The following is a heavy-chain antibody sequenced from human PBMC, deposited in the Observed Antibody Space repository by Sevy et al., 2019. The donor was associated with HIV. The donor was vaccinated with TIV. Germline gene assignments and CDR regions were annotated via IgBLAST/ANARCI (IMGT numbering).Heavy chain of an antibody. J-gene: IGHJ4*02. Sequence: ASVKVSCKASGYTFTNYYIHWVRQAPGQGLEWMGWMNPDSGDTNYAQRFQGRVTMTRDTSISTAYMELSRVRSDDTALYYCARAPSVYDFLWLWGQGTLVTVSS. CDR1: GYTFTNYY. D-gene: IGHD3-3*01. CDR2: MNPDSGDT. CDR3: ARAPSVYDFLWL. V-gene: IGHV1-2*02.